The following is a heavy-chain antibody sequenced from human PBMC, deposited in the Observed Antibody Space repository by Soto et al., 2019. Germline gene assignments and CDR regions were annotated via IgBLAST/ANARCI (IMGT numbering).Heavy chain of an antibody. CDR3: ATDGAAAGTG. CDR2: INPSGGST. CDR1: GYTFTSYY. Sequence: ASVKVACEASGYTFTSYYMHWVRQAPGQGLEWMGIINPSGGSTSYAQKFQGRVTMTRDTSTSTVYMELSSLRSEDTAVYYCATDGAAAGTGWGQGTLVTVSS. J-gene: IGHJ4*02. D-gene: IGHD6-13*01. V-gene: IGHV1-46*01.